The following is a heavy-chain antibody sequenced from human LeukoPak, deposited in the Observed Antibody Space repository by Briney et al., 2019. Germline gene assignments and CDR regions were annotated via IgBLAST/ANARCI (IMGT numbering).Heavy chain of an antibody. D-gene: IGHD6-19*01. CDR1: GYSFINYW. V-gene: IGHV5-51*01. J-gene: IGHJ4*02. CDR3: ASSYSSGWFFDY. CDR2: IYPADSNT. Sequence: PGESLKISCKGSGYSFINYWIGWVRQLPGKGLEWMGIIYPADSNTRYSPYFQGQVTTSADKSISTANLQWSSLTASGTAMYYCASSYSSGWFFDYWGQGTLVTVSS.